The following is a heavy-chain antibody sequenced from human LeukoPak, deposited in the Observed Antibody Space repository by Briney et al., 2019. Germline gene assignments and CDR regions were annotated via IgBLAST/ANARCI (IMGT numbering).Heavy chain of an antibody. CDR1: GYTFTGYE. J-gene: IGHJ5*02. CDR3: ARDRMTTVTTGGWFDP. CDR2: INPNSGGT. Sequence: ASVKVSCKASGYTFTGYEMHWVRQAPGQGLEWMGWINPNSGGTNYAQKFQGRVTMTRDTSISTAYMELSRLRSDDTAVYYCARDRMTTVTTGGWFDPWGQGTLVTVSS. V-gene: IGHV1-2*02. D-gene: IGHD4-17*01.